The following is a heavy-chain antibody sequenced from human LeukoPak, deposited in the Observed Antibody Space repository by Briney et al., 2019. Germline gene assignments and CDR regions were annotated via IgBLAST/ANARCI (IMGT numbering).Heavy chain of an antibody. CDR1: GFTFSSYS. D-gene: IGHD2-2*01. Sequence: GGSLRLSRAASGFTFSSYSMNWVRQAPGKGLEWVSSISSSSSYIYYADSVKGRFTISRDNAKNSLYLQMNSLRAEDTAVYYCATRSYCSSTSCYAPYYYGMDVWGQGTTVTVSS. V-gene: IGHV3-21*01. CDR3: ATRSYCSSTSCYAPYYYGMDV. J-gene: IGHJ6*02. CDR2: ISSSSSYI.